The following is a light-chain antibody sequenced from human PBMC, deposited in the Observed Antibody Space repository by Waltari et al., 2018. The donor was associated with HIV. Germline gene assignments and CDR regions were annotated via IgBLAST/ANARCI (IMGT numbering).Light chain of an antibody. CDR2: GAS. Sequence: EIVLTQSPGTLSLSPGERASQSVSSSYLAWYQQKPGQAPRLLIYGASSRATGIPDRFSGSGSGTDFTLTISRLEPEDFAVYYCQQYGSSPPLTFGQGTRLEIK. CDR3: QQYGSSPPLT. J-gene: IGKJ5*01. V-gene: IGKV3-20*01. CDR1: QSVSSSY.